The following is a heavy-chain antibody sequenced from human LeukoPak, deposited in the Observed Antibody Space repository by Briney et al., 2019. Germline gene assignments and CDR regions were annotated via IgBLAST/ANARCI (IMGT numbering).Heavy chain of an antibody. Sequence: GGSLRLSCAASGFTYSDYYMSWIRQAPGKGLEWVSYISSSASTIYYADSVKGRFTISRDNAKNSLYLQMNGLRAEDTAVYYCASNLLPSGGIDYWGQGTLVTVSS. CDR1: GFTYSDYY. J-gene: IGHJ4*02. D-gene: IGHD3-16*01. V-gene: IGHV3-11*01. CDR2: ISSSASTI. CDR3: ASNLLPSGGIDY.